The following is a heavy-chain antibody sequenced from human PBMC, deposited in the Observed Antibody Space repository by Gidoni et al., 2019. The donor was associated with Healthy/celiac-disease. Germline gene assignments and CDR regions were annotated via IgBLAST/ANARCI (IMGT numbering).Heavy chain of an antibody. CDR2: IIPIFGTA. J-gene: IGHJ3*02. CDR1: GGTFSSYA. V-gene: IGHV1-69*01. D-gene: IGHD2-15*01. Sequence: QVQLVQSGAEVKKPGSSVKVSCKASGGTFSSYAISWVRQAPGQGLEWMGGIIPIFGTANYAQKFQGRVTITADESTSTAYMELSSLRSEDTAVYYCARDPVVVVAATPLRGAFDIWGQGTMVTVSS. CDR3: ARDPVVVVAATPLRGAFDI.